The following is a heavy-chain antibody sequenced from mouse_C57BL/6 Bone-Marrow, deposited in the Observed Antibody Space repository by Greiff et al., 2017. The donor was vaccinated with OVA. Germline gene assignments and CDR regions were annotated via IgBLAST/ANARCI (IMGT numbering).Heavy chain of an antibody. CDR1: GFTFSSYA. V-gene: IGHV5-4*01. D-gene: IGHD2-4*01. Sequence: EVMLVESGGGLVKPGGSLKLSCAASGFTFSSYAMSWVRQTPEKRLEWVATISDGGSYTYYPDNVKGRFTISRDNAKNNLYLQMSHLKSEDTAMYYCARDVDYDEGWAIDYWGQGTSVTVSS. CDR3: ARDVDYDEGWAIDY. CDR2: ISDGGSYT. J-gene: IGHJ4*01.